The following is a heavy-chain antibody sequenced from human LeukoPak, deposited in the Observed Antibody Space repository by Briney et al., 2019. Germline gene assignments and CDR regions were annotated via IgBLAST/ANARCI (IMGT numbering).Heavy chain of an antibody. V-gene: IGHV4-31*02. CDR3: ARGGYSYGYDY. CDR2: IYYSGST. Sequence: EWIGYIYYSGSTYYNPSLKSRVTISVDTSKNQFSLKLSSVTAADTAVYYCARGGYSYGYDYWGQGTLVTVSS. D-gene: IGHD5-18*01. J-gene: IGHJ4*02.